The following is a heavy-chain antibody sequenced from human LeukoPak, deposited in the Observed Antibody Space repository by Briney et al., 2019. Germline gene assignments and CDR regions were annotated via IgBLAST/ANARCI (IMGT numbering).Heavy chain of an antibody. D-gene: IGHD3-10*01. J-gene: IGHJ3*02. CDR3: ARDLNDYYGSGSYCDAFDI. CDR1: GFTFSIYS. CDR2: ISSSSSSI. Sequence: PGGSLRLSCAASGFTFSIYSMNWVRQAPGKGLEWVSYISSSSSSIYYADSVKGRFTISRDNAKNSLYLQMNSLRAEDTAVYYCARDLNDYYGSGSYCDAFDIWGQGTMVTVSS. V-gene: IGHV3-48*04.